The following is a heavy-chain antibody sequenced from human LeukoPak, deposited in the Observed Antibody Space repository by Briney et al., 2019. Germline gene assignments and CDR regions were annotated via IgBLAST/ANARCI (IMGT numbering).Heavy chain of an antibody. CDR3: AKGGVEMATVYYYMDV. CDR1: GFTFSSYA. CDR2: ISGSGGST. Sequence: GGSLRLSCAASGFTFSSYAMSWVRQAPGKGREWVSAISGSGGSTYYADSVKGRFTISRDNSKNTLYLQVNSLRAEDTAVYYCAKGGVEMATVYYYMDVWGKGTTVTVSS. V-gene: IGHV3-23*01. D-gene: IGHD5-24*01. J-gene: IGHJ6*03.